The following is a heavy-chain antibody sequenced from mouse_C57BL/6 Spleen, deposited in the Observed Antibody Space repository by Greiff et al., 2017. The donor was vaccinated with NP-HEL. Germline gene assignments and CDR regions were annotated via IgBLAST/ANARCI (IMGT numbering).Heavy chain of an antibody. CDR3: ARLRGNYFDY. CDR1: GFTFSSYA. D-gene: IGHD2-12*01. CDR2: ISDGGSYT. J-gene: IGHJ2*01. V-gene: IGHV5-4*01. Sequence: EVQVVESGGGLVKPGGSLKLSCAASGFTFSSYAMSWVRQTPEKRLEWVATISDGGSYTYYPDNVKGRFTISRDNAKNNLYLQMSHLKSEDTAMYYCARLRGNYFDYWGQGTTLTVSS.